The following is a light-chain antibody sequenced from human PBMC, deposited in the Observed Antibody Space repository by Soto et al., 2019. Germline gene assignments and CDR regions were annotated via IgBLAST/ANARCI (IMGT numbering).Light chain of an antibody. J-gene: IGKJ5*01. CDR3: QQSYGTPGT. V-gene: IGKV1-9*01. Sequence: IQVTQSPSSLSASVGDRVTITCRASQDISSYLAWYQQKPGKAPTLLIYAASTLQSGVPSRFSGSGFGTDFTLTISSLQPEDVAAYYCQQSYGTPGTFGQGTRLEI. CDR2: AAS. CDR1: QDISSY.